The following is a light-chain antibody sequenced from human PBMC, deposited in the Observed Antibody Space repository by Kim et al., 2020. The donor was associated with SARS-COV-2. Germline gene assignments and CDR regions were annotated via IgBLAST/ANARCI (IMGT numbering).Light chain of an antibody. CDR3: QAWDSSTGGV. Sequence: SYELTQPPSVSVSPGQTASITCSGDKLGDKYACWYQQKPGQSPVLVIYQDRKRPSGIPERFSGSNSGNTATLTISGTQAMDEADYYCQAWDSSTGGVFGGGIKVTVL. CDR1: KLGDKY. J-gene: IGLJ2*01. CDR2: QDR. V-gene: IGLV3-1*01.